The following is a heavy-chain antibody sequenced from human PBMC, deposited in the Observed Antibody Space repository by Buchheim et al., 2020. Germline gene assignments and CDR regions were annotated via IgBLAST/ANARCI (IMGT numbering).Heavy chain of an antibody. J-gene: IGHJ4*02. CDR3: ARARTTAGHGITMIVVVPEYFDY. Sequence: EVQLVESGGGLVQPGGSLRLSCAASGFTFSSYWMSWVRQAPGKGLEWVANIKQDGSEKYYVDSVKGRFTISRDNAKNSLYLQMNSLRAEDTAVYYCARARTTAGHGITMIVVVPEYFDYWGQGTL. D-gene: IGHD3-22*01. V-gene: IGHV3-7*01. CDR2: IKQDGSEK. CDR1: GFTFSSYW.